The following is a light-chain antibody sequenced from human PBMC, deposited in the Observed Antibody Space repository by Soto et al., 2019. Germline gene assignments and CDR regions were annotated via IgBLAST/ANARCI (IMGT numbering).Light chain of an antibody. V-gene: IGKV3-11*01. CDR1: QSINNY. Sequence: EIVSTQSPGTLSLSPGERATLSCRASQSINNYLAWYQQKPGQAPRLLIYDGSNRATGIPARFSGSGSGTDFTLTISSLEPEDFAVYYCQQRSDWPPITFGQGTRLEIK. J-gene: IGKJ5*01. CDR3: QQRSDWPPIT. CDR2: DGS.